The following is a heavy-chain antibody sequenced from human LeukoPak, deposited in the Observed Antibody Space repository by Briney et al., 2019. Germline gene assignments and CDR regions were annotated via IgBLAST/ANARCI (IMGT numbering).Heavy chain of an antibody. Sequence: SQAVSLTCAICGDSVSNNIAAWNWIRQSPAGAREGRGSTYYRSKWYHAYPVSVKTRIPIPPDTSKNQFSLKLTSVAPEDPAVYSCATVEYISTWRYFDYWGDGTLVTVSS. V-gene: IGHV6-1*01. D-gene: IGHD6-13*01. J-gene: IGHJ4*01. CDR2: TYYRSKWYH. CDR3: ATVEYISTWRYFDY. CDR1: GDSVSNNIAA.